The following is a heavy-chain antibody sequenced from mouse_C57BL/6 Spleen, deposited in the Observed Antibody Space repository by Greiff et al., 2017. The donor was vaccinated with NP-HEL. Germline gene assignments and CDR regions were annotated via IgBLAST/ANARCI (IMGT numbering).Heavy chain of an antibody. V-gene: IGHV5-6*01. CDR1: GFTFSSYG. D-gene: IGHD1-1*01. CDR3: ASLLRYYFDY. CDR2: ISSGGSYT. Sequence: EVQLVESGGDLVKPGGSLKLSCAASGFTFSSYGMSWVRQTPDKRLEWVATISSGGSYTYYPDSVKGRFTISRDNAKNTLYLQMSSLKSEDTAMYYCASLLRYYFDYWGQGTTLTVSS. J-gene: IGHJ2*01.